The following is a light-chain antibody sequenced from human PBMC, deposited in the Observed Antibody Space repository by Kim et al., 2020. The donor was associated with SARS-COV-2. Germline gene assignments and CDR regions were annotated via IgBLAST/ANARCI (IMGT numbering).Light chain of an antibody. J-gene: IGKJ2*01. V-gene: IGKV1-8*01. CDR2: AAS. CDR3: QQYYSYPMYT. CDR1: QGISRY. Sequence: ASTGDRVTITCRASQGISRYLAWYQQKPGKAPKLLIYAASTLQSVVPSRFSGSGSGTDFTLTISCLQSEDFATYYCQQYYSYPMYTFGQGTKLEI.